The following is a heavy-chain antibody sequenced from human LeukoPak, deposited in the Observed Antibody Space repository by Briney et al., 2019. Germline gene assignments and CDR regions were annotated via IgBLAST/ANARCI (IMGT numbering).Heavy chain of an antibody. CDR2: LSGRGSSS. CDR1: GFTFSDYA. J-gene: IGHJ3*02. D-gene: IGHD5-12*01. CDR3: ARVTRGSGYAFDI. V-gene: IGHV3-23*01. Sequence: PGGSLRLSCAASGFTFSDYALSWDRQAPGRGLEWVSTLSGRGSSSYYADSVKGRFTISRDNSKNTIYLQMNSLRDGDTAVYYCARVTRGSGYAFDIWGQGTMVTVSS.